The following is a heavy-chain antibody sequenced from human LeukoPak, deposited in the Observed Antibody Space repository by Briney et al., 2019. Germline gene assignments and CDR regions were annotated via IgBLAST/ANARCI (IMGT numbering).Heavy chain of an antibody. CDR1: GFTFSSYI. J-gene: IGHJ4*02. CDR3: ARGGVLLWFGESYYFDY. V-gene: IGHV3-48*02. Sequence: GGSLRLSCAASGFTFSSYIMNWVRQAPGKGLEWVSYISSSSSTIYYADSVKGRFTISRDNAKNSLYLQMNSLRDEDTAVYYCARGGVLLWFGESYYFDYWGQGTLVTVSS. D-gene: IGHD3-10*01. CDR2: ISSSSSTI.